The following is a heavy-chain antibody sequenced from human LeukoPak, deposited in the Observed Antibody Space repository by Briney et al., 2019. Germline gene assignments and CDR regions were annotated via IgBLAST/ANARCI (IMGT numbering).Heavy chain of an antibody. CDR1: GGSFSGFY. CDR3: ARALREIVVVVAATRLDVAFDI. J-gene: IGHJ3*02. Sequence: SETLSLTCAVYGGSFSGFYWSWIRQPPGKGLEWIGDINHSGGTNYILSLKSRVTISVDTSKNQFSLKLTSVTAADTAVYYCARALREIVVVVAATRLDVAFDIWGQGTMVTVSS. CDR2: INHSGGT. D-gene: IGHD2-15*01. V-gene: IGHV4-34*01.